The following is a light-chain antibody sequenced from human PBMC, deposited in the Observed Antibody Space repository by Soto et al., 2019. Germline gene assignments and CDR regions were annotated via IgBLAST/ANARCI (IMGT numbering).Light chain of an antibody. V-gene: IGLV2-14*01. CDR2: DVS. J-gene: IGLJ2*01. Sequence: QSALTQPASVSGSPGQSITISCTGTSRDVGGYNYVSWYQQHPGKAPKLMTYDVSNRPSGVSNRFSGSKSGNTASLTISGLQAEDEADYYRSSYTSSSTVVFGGGTKLTVL. CDR1: SRDVGGYNY. CDR3: SSYTSSSTVV.